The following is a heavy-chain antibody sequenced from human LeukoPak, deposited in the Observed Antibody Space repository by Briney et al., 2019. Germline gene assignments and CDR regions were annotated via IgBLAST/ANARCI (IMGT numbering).Heavy chain of an antibody. CDR3: ARGLTYYDILTGYPIYYFDY. CDR2: IYTSGST. Sequence: SETLSLTCAVYGGSFSGYYWSWIRQPAGKGLEWIGRIYTSGSTNYNPSLKSRVTISVDTSKNQFSLKLSSVTAADTAVYYCARGLTYYDILTGYPIYYFDYWGQGTLVTVSS. J-gene: IGHJ4*02. V-gene: IGHV4-59*10. D-gene: IGHD3-9*01. CDR1: GGSFSGYY.